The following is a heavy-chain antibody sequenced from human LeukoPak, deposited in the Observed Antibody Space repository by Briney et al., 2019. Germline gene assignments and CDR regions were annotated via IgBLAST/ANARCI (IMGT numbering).Heavy chain of an antibody. CDR2: LYSAGAT. CDR3: ASGGTGARKFYSDPFHY. Sequence: WGSLRLSCAAPGFTVSNNYMSWVRQAPGRGLEWVSILYSAGATYYTDSVRGRFTISRDSYKNTMCLQMNSLRAEDTAVYYCASGGTGARKFYSDPFHYWGQGTLVTVSS. V-gene: IGHV3-53*01. J-gene: IGHJ4*02. D-gene: IGHD2-15*01. CDR1: GFTVSNNY.